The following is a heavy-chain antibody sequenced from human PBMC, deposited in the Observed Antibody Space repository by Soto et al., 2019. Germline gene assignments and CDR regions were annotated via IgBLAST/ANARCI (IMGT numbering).Heavy chain of an antibody. CDR1: GCTFSDYS. CDR3: ASDQNWSSDV. V-gene: IGHV3-21*01. J-gene: IGHJ3*01. CDR2: IGPSSQYI. Sequence: EEPLRRYGGGFGCTFSDYSMNWVRQAPGKGLEWISHIGPSSQYIWYADSLKGRFTVSRDNVKNSLYLHISNLRVEDTAIYFCASDQNWSSDVWGRGTLVTVSS.